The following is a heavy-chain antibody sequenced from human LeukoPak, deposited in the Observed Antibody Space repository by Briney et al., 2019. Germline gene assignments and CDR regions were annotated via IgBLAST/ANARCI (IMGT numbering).Heavy chain of an antibody. V-gene: IGHV4-39*01. CDR2: IYYSGST. CDR3: ARLEAARPGGYYYYYYMDV. Sequence: SETLSLTCTVSGGSISSSSYYWGWIRQPPGKGLEWIGSIYYSGSTYYNPSLKSRVTISVDTSKNQFSLKLSSVTAADTAVYYCARLEAARPGGYYYYYYMDVWGKGTTVTVSS. J-gene: IGHJ6*03. D-gene: IGHD6-6*01. CDR1: GGSISSSSYY.